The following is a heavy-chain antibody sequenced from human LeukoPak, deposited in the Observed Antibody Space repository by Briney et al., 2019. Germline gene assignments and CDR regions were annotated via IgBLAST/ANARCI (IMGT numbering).Heavy chain of an antibody. CDR2: VSYDGSNK. D-gene: IGHD5-18*01. J-gene: IGHJ4*02. Sequence: GRSVRLSCAASGFTFSTYAMHWFRQAPGKGLEWVAAVSYDGSNKNYADSVKGRFTISRDNAKNSLYLRINSLRAEDTAVYYCARSPRGYSYGQPRYFDYWGQGTLVTVSS. CDR1: GFTFSTYA. V-gene: IGHV3-30*04. CDR3: ARSPRGYSYGQPRYFDY.